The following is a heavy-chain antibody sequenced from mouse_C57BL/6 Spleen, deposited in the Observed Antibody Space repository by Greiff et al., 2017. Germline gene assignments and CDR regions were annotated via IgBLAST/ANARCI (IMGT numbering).Heavy chain of an antibody. D-gene: IGHD1-1*01. CDR2: IDPETGGT. Sequence: VKLQESGAELVRPGASVTLSCKASGYTFTDYEMHWVKQTPVHGLEWIGAIDPETGGTAYNQKFKGKAILTADKSSSTANMELRSLTSEDSAVYYCTRLSIITTVVAPFAYWGQGTLVTVSA. V-gene: IGHV1-15*01. CDR1: GYTFTDYE. CDR3: TRLSIITTVVAPFAY. J-gene: IGHJ3*01.